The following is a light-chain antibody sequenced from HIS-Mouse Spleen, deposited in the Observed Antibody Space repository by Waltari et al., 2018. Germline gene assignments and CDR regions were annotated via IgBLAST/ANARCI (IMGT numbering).Light chain of an antibody. CDR3: QVWDSSSDHYV. V-gene: IGLV3-21*03. CDR2: EDR. J-gene: IGLJ1*01. CDR1: NIGRKR. Sequence: SYVLTQPPSVSVAPGKTARITCGGNNIGRKRVQWYQRTPGQAPVLVVYEDRDRPSGIPERFSGSNSGNTATLTISRVEAGDEADYYCQVWDSSSDHYVFGTGTKVTVL.